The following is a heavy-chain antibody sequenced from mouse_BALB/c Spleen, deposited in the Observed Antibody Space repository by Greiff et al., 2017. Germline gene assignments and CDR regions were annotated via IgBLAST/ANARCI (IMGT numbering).Heavy chain of an antibody. Sequence: EVQLQQSGPGLVKPSQSLSLTCTVTGYSITSDYAWNWIRQFPGNKLEWMGYISYSGSTSYNPSLKSRISITRDTSKNQFFLQLNSVTTEDTATYYCARYPTAIYAMDYWGQGTSVTVSS. CDR3: ARYPTAIYAMDY. CDR1: GYSITSDYA. J-gene: IGHJ4*01. D-gene: IGHD1-2*01. CDR2: ISYSGST. V-gene: IGHV3-2*02.